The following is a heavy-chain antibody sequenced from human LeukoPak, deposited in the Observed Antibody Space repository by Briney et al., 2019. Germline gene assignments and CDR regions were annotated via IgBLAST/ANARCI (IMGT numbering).Heavy chain of an antibody. V-gene: IGHV1-18*01. D-gene: IGHD3-22*01. J-gene: IGHJ6*03. CDR2: ISAYNGNT. CDR1: GYTFTSYG. CDR3: ARVYNSSGYYHHYYMDV. Sequence: GASVKVSCKASGYTFTSYGISWVRQAPGQGLEWMGWISAYNGNTNYAQKLQGRVTMTTDTSTSTAYMELRSLRSDDTAVYYCARVYNSSGYYHHYYMDVWGKGTTVTVSS.